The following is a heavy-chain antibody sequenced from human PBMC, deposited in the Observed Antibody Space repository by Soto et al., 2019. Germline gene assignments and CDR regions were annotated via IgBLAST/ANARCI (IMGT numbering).Heavy chain of an antibody. V-gene: IGHV4-31*02. CDR1: GGFISSGGFY. J-gene: IGHJ4*02. CDR3: AREGGIVGATAADY. D-gene: IGHD1-26*01. CDR2: IYYSGST. Sequence: QVQRQESGPGLLKPSQTLSLTCTVSGGFISSGGFYWSWIRQHPGKGLEWIGYIYYSGSTYYNPSLKSRVTISVDTSKNQFSLKLSSVTAADTAVYYCAREGGIVGATAADYWGQGTLVTVSS.